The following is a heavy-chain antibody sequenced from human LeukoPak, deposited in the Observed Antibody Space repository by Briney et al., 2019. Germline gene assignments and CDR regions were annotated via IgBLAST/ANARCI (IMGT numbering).Heavy chain of an antibody. CDR3: ARDCDSSGYYVNFDY. D-gene: IGHD3-22*01. CDR1: GSPFSIYW. J-gene: IGHJ4*02. Sequence: GGSLRLFCAASGSPFSIYWMHWVRHVRGKGLVWVSRINGDGNSTSYADSVKGRFTISRDNAKNTLYLQMNGLRAEDTAVYYCARDCDSSGYYVNFDYWGQGTLVTVSS. CDR2: INGDGNST. V-gene: IGHV3-74*01.